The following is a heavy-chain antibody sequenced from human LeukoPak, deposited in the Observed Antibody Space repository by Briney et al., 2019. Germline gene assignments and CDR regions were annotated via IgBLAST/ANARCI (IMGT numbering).Heavy chain of an antibody. D-gene: IGHD1-14*01. Sequence: ASVKVSCKASGGTFSNYAISWVRQAPGQGLEWMGGIIPIFHTATYAQKFQGRVTMTRDTSTSTVYMELSSLRSEDTAVYYCARNHLQIDYWGQGTLVTVSS. J-gene: IGHJ4*02. CDR3: ARNHLQIDY. CDR1: GGTFSNYA. V-gene: IGHV1-69*05. CDR2: IIPIFHTA.